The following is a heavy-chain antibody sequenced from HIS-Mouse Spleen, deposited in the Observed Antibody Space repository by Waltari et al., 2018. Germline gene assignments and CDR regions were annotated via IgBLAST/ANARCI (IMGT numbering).Heavy chain of an antibody. CDR3: ARERRGPGWFDP. V-gene: IGHV3-7*01. J-gene: IGHJ5*02. CDR2: IKQDGSEK. Sequence: EVQLVESGGGLVQPGGSLRLSCAASGFPFSSYWMSWVRQAPGKGLEWVANIKQDGSEKYYVDSGKGRFTISRDNAKNSLYLQMNSLRAEDTAVYYCARERRGPGWFDPWGQGTLVTVSS. D-gene: IGHD5-12*01. CDR1: GFPFSSYW.